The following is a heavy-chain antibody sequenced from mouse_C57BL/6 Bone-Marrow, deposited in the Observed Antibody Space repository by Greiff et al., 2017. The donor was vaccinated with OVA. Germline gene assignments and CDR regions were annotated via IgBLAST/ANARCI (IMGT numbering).Heavy chain of an antibody. CDR2: IDPENGDT. V-gene: IGHV14-4*01. D-gene: IGHD2-4*01. J-gene: IGHJ3*01. CDR3: TGGIYYEYDDSGPFCAY. Sequence: VQLQQSGAELVRPGASVKLSCTASGFNIKDDYMHWVKQRPEQGLEWIGWIDPENGDTEYASKFQGKATITADTSSNTAYLQLSSLTSEDTAVYYCTGGIYYEYDDSGPFCAYWGQGTLGTVSA. CDR1: GFNIKDDY.